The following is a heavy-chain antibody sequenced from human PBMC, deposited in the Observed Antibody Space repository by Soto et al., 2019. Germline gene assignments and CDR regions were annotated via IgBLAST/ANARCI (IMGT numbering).Heavy chain of an antibody. J-gene: IGHJ6*02. CDR1: GFTFSSYA. V-gene: IGHV3-30*04. D-gene: IGHD1-7*01. CDR3: ARDQGNWNYDYYYYYGMDV. CDR2: ISYDGSNK. Sequence: GGSLRLSCAASGFTFSSYAMHWVRQAPGKGLEWVAVISYDGSNKYYADSVKGRFTSSRDNSKNTLYLQMNSLRAEDTAVYYCARDQGNWNYDYYYYYGMDVWGQGTTVTVSS.